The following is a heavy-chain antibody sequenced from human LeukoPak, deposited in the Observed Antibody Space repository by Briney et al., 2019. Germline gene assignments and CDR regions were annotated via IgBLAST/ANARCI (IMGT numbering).Heavy chain of an antibody. CDR2: ISSSSSYT. CDR3: ARDLFLLNVRGEAAFDY. D-gene: IGHD3-16*01. J-gene: IGHJ4*02. V-gene: IGHV3-11*05. Sequence: PGGSLRLSCAASGFTFSDYYMSWIRQAPGKGLEWVSYISSSSSYTNYADSVKGRFTIYRDNAKNSLYLQMNSLRAEDTAVYYCARDLFLLNVRGEAAFDYWGQGTLVTVSS. CDR1: GFTFSDYY.